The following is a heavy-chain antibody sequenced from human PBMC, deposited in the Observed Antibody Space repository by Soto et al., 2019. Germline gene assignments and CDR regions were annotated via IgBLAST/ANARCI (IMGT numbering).Heavy chain of an antibody. V-gene: IGHV1-69*12. J-gene: IGHJ3*02. CDR2: IIPIFGTE. CDR1: GGTFSSYA. D-gene: IGHD3-22*01. CDR3: ARETMIVVVTSPYAFDI. Sequence: QVQLVQSGAEVKKPGSSVKVSCKASGGTFSSYAISWVRQAPGQGLEWMGGIIPIFGTENYAQKFQGRVTITADESTSTAYMELSSLRSEDTAVYYCARETMIVVVTSPYAFDIWGQGTMVSVSS.